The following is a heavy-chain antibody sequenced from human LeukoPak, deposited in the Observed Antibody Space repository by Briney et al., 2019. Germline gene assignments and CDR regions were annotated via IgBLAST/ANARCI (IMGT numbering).Heavy chain of an antibody. J-gene: IGHJ4*02. V-gene: IGHV3-23*01. Sequence: GGPLRLSCGASGFTFSSYAMSWVRQAPGKGLEWVSAISGSGGSTYYADSVKGRFTISRDNSKNTLYLQMNSLRAEDTAVYYCAKGSGYSYARDNYFDYWGQGTLVTVSS. CDR3: AKGSGYSYARDNYFDY. CDR1: GFTFSSYA. CDR2: ISGSGGST. D-gene: IGHD5-18*01.